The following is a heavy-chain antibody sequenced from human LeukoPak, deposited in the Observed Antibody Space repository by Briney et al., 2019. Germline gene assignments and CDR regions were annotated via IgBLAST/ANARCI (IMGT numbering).Heavy chain of an antibody. D-gene: IGHD7-27*01. CDR3: ARGLTGVNWFDP. J-gene: IGHJ5*02. CDR1: GGSMSPYH. CDR2: IYHSGST. Sequence: SETLSLTCTVSGGSMSPYHWGWIRQPPGKGLEWIGYIYHSGSTYYNPSLKSRVTISVDRSKNQFSLKLSSVTAADTAVYYCARGLTGVNWFDPWGQGTLVTVSS. V-gene: IGHV4-59*12.